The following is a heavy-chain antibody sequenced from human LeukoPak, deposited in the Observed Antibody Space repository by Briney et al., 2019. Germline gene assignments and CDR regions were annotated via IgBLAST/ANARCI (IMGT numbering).Heavy chain of an antibody. V-gene: IGHV3-74*01. J-gene: IGHJ4*02. D-gene: IGHD3-10*01. CDR1: GLTFSGYW. CDR2: INSDGSST. CDR3: AGEGKYASGSYDY. Sequence: GGSLRLSCAASGLTFSGYWMHWVRQAPGEGLVWVSRINSDGSSTSYADSVKGRFTISRDNANNTLYLQMDSLRAEDSAVYFCAGEGKYASGSYDYWGQGTLVTVSS.